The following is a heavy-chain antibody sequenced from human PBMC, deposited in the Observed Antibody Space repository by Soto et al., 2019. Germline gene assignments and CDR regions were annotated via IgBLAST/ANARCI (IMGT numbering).Heavy chain of an antibody. Sequence: SETLSLTCTVSGGSISRGGYYWSWIRQHPGKGLEWIGYIYYSGSTYYNPSLKSRVTISVDTSKNQFSLKLSSVTAADTAVYYCATAYRDYDAFDIWGQGTMVTVSS. CDR3: ATAYRDYDAFDI. J-gene: IGHJ3*02. CDR2: IYYSGST. CDR1: GGSISRGGYY. V-gene: IGHV4-31*03. D-gene: IGHD4-17*01.